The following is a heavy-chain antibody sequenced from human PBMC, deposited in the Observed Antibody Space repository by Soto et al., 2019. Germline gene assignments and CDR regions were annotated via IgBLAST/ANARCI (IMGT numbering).Heavy chain of an antibody. CDR1: GFTFSSYA. Sequence: GGSLRLSCAASGFTFSSYAMSWVHQAPGKGLEWVSAISGSGGSTYYADSVKGRFTISRDNSKNTLYLQMNSLRAEDTAVYYCAKTSSCYYYFDYWGQGTLVTVSS. CDR2: ISGSGGST. D-gene: IGHD3-22*01. V-gene: IGHV3-23*01. J-gene: IGHJ4*02. CDR3: AKTSSCYYYFDY.